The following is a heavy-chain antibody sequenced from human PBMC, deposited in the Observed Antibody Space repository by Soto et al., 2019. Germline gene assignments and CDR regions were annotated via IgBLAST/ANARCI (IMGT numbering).Heavy chain of an antibody. V-gene: IGHV4-30-4*01. D-gene: IGHD5-12*01. J-gene: IGHJ5*02. Sequence: TLSPTCTVSGGSLSSGDYYWSWIRQPPGKGLEWIGYIYYSGSTYYNPSLKSRVTISVDTSKNQFSLKLSSVTAADTAVYYCARDLRLPTQQNWFDPWGQGTLVTVSS. CDR3: ARDLRLPTQQNWFDP. CDR2: IYYSGST. CDR1: GGSLSSGDYY.